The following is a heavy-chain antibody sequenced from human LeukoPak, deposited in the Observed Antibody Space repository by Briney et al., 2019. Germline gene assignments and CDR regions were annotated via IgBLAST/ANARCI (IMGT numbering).Heavy chain of an antibody. CDR1: GYTFTSYD. Sequence: ASVKVSCKASGYTFTSYDINWVRQATGQGLEWMRWMNPNSGNTGYAQKFQGRVTMTRNTSISTAYMELSSLRSEDTAVYYCARGGDFWSGPDYWGQGTLVTVSS. CDR3: ARGGDFWSGPDY. J-gene: IGHJ4*02. V-gene: IGHV1-8*01. CDR2: MNPNSGNT. D-gene: IGHD3-3*01.